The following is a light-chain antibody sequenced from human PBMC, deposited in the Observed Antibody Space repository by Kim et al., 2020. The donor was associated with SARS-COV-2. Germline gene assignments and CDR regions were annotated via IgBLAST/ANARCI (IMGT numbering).Light chain of an antibody. J-gene: IGLJ1*01. CDR2: GDS. V-gene: IGLV3-9*01. CDR3: QVWDSSTAHYV. Sequence: SYELTQPLSVSVALGQTARITCGGNNIGSKNVHWYQQKPGQAPVLVIYGDSNRPSGIPERFSGSNSGNTATLTISRAKAGDEADYYCQVWDSSTAHYVFGTGTKVTVL. CDR1: NIGSKN.